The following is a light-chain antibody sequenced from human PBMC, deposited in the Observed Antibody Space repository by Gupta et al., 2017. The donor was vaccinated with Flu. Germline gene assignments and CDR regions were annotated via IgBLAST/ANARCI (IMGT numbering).Light chain of an antibody. V-gene: IGLV1-51*01. CDR3: GTWDDGLSAMI. J-gene: IGLJ2*01. CDR2: ENH. CDR1: SFNIEINY. Sequence: ISCSGSSFNIEINYVSWYQQFPGSAPKLLIFENHRRPSGIPDRFSASKSGTSATLGITGLQTGDEATYFCGTWDDGLSAMIFGGGTKVTVL.